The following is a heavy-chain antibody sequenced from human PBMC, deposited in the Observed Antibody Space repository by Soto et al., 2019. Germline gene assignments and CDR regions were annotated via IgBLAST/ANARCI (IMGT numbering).Heavy chain of an antibody. CDR1: GFTLSGYA. CDR3: ARRARPDFYYMAV. J-gene: IGHJ6*03. D-gene: IGHD6-6*01. V-gene: IGHV3-64*01. CDR2: ISSNGVGT. Sequence: EVQLAESGGGLAQPGGSLRLSCAASGFTLSGYAMDWVRQAPGKGLEYVSGISSNGVGTYYANSVQGRFTISRDNSRNRVYLQMGSLRPKDMAVYYCARRARPDFYYMAVWGKGTTVTVS.